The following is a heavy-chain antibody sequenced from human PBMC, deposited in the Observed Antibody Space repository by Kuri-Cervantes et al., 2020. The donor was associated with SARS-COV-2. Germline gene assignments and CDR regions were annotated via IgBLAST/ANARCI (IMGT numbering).Heavy chain of an antibody. V-gene: IGHV3-21*01. CDR1: GFTFSSYS. J-gene: IGHJ6*03. CDR3: ARTFMGYYYYMDV. Sequence: GEVLKISRAASGFTFSSYSMNWVRQAPGKGLEWVSSISNSSSYIYYADSVKGRFTISRDNAKNSLYLQMNSLRAEDTAVYYCARTFMGYYYYMDVWGKGTTVTVSS. D-gene: IGHD3-3*02. CDR2: ISNSSSYI.